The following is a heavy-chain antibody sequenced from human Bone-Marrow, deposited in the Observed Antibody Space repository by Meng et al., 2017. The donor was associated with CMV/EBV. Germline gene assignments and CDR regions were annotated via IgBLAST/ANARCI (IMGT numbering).Heavy chain of an antibody. CDR3: VQGVAGFCSPSTLGCNFDS. V-gene: IGHV3-48*04. Sequence: LSLTCAASGFTFSSYSMNWVRQAPGKGLEWVSYISSSSSTIYYADSVKGRFTISRDNAKNSLYLQMNSLRAEDTAVYYCVQGVAGFCSPSTLGCNFDSWGQGTLVTVSS. CDR2: ISSSSSTI. CDR1: GFTFSSYS. J-gene: IGHJ4*02. D-gene: IGHD2-15*01.